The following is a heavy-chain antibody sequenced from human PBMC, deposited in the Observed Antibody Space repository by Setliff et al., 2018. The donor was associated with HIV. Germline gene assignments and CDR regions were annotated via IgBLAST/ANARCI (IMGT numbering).Heavy chain of an antibody. CDR2: IYYSGRT. V-gene: IGHV4-39*07. CDR3: AGEIAPAARLPNVGGPPPPGYYHYMDV. J-gene: IGHJ6*03. CDR1: RGSISSTSHY. D-gene: IGHD2-8*01. Sequence: KPSETLSLTCIVSRGSISSTSHYWGWVRQSPGRRLEWIGSIYYSGRTYYNPSLTSRVTMSVDTSTNQFSLDLTSVTAADTAVYFCAGEIAPAARLPNVGGPPPPGYYHYMDVWGKGTTVTVSS.